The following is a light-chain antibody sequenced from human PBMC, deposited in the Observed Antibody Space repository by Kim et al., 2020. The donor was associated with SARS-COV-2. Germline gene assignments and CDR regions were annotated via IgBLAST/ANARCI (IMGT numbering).Light chain of an antibody. CDR3: QQYGSQST. Sequence: SLSPGDRSTLSCRASQSLSSSQLAWYQQKPGQAPRLLIYGVSSRASGIPDKFSGSGSGTDFTLTISRLEPEDFAVYYCQQYGSQSTFGQGTKLEI. CDR1: QSLSSSQ. V-gene: IGKV3-20*01. J-gene: IGKJ2*01. CDR2: GVS.